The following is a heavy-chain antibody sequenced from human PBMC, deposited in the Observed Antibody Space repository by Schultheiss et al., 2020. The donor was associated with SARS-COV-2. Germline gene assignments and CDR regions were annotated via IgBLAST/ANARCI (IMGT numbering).Heavy chain of an antibody. CDR3: ARGCPHPRDRSSYYKFHYYYYGMDV. CDR1: GGSFSGYY. J-gene: IGHJ6*02. V-gene: IGHV4-34*01. CDR2: IYHSGST. D-gene: IGHD3-3*01. Sequence: SQTLSLTCAVYGGSFSGYYWSWIRQPPGKGLEWIGEIYHSGSTKYNSSLKSRVTISVDTSKNQFSLKLSSVTAADTAVYYCARGCPHPRDRSSYYKFHYYYYGMDVWGQGTTVTVSS.